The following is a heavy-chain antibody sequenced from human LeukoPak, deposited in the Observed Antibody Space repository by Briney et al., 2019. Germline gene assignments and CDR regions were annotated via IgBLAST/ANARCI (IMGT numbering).Heavy chain of an antibody. CDR1: GYSFTGHY. CDR2: LNPNSGGT. J-gene: IGHJ5*02. V-gene: IGHV1-2*02. D-gene: IGHD1-26*01. Sequence: GASVKVSCKASGYSFTGHYIHWVRQAPGQGLEWMGWLNPNSGGTKFAQKFQARVTLTRDTSISTAYMELSSLTSDDTAVYYCARSGSYFNWFDPWGQGTLVTVSS. CDR3: ARSGSYFNWFDP.